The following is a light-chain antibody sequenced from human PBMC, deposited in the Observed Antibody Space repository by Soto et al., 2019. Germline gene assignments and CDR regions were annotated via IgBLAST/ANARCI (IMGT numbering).Light chain of an antibody. Sequence: EIGMTQSPSTLSVSTGERATLSCRASQSVSSNLAWYQQKPGQAPRLLIYGASSRATGIPDRFSGSGSGTDFTLTISRLEPEDFAVYYCQQYGSAPWTFGQGTKVDIK. CDR3: QQYGSAPWT. V-gene: IGKV3-20*01. CDR2: GAS. J-gene: IGKJ1*01. CDR1: QSVSSN.